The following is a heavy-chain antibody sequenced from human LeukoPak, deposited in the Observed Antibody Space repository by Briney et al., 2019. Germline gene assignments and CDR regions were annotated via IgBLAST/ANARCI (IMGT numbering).Heavy chain of an antibody. V-gene: IGHV3-23*01. CDR2: ISDSGTIT. CDR1: GFAFSSQA. D-gene: IGHD6-19*01. J-gene: IGHJ4*02. CDR3: AKDARRPSGWYFFDY. Sequence: GSLRLSCAASGFAFSSQAMGWVRQAPGKGLEWVSVISDSGTITYYADSVKGRFTISRDNSKNTLFLQMNSLRAEDTAVYYCAKDARRPSGWYFFDYWGQGTLVTVSS.